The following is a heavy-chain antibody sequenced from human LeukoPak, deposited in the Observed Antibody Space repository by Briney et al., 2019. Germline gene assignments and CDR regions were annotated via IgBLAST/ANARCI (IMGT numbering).Heavy chain of an antibody. D-gene: IGHD3-10*01. V-gene: IGHV4-34*01. CDR3: ARPSRSSMVRGVKAATYYMDV. CDR1: GGSFSGYY. CDR2: INHSGST. Sequence: SETLSLTCAVYGGSFSGYYWSWIRQPPGKGLEWIGEINHSGSTNYNPSLKSRVTISVDTSKNQFSLKLSSVTAADTAVYYCARPSRSSMVRGVKAATYYMDVWGKGTTVTISS. J-gene: IGHJ6*03.